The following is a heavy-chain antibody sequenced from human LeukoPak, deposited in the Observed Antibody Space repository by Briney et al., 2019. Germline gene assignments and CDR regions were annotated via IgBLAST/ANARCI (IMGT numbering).Heavy chain of an antibody. V-gene: IGHV3-48*04. Sequence: GGSLRLSCAASGFTFSDYSINWVRQAPGKGLEYVSYISSSGTTIYYADSVKGRFTISRDNAKSSLYLQMSILRAEDTAVYYCARVPSGYTYGYGYYFYYMTSGAKGPQSPSP. J-gene: IGHJ6*03. CDR3: ARVPSGYTYGYGYYFYYMTS. CDR1: GFTFSDYS. D-gene: IGHD5-18*01. CDR2: ISSSGTTI.